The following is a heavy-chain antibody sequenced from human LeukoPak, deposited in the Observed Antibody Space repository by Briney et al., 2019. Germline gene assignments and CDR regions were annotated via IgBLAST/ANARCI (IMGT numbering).Heavy chain of an antibody. Sequence: PSGTLSLTCVVSGGSISSRNWWSWVRQPPGKGLEWIGEIRQSGSTNYNPSLKNRVTVSVDKSKNQFSLKLSSVTAADTAVYYCARDVKSRRRQWFGELSVYYYYYMDVWGKGTTVTISS. CDR3: ARDVKSRRRQWFGELSVYYYYYMDV. D-gene: IGHD3-10*01. J-gene: IGHJ6*03. CDR1: GGSISSRNW. V-gene: IGHV4-4*02. CDR2: IRQSGST.